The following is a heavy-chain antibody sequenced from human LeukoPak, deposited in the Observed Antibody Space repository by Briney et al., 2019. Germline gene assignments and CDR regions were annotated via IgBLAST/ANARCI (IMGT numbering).Heavy chain of an antibody. CDR1: GYTFTNYY. CDR3: ARNAASGLDY. Sequence: GASVKVSCKASGYTFTNYYLHWVRQAPGQGLEWMGFINPGGGSTSYAQKFQGRVPMTRATSTSTVYMELSSLRSDDTAVYYCARNAASGLDYWGQGTLVTVSS. CDR2: INPGGGST. J-gene: IGHJ4*02. V-gene: IGHV1-46*01. D-gene: IGHD2-15*01.